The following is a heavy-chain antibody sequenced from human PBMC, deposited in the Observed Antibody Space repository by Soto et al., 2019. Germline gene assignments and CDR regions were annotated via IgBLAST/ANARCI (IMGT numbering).Heavy chain of an antibody. D-gene: IGHD3-10*02. J-gene: IGHJ5*01. V-gene: IGHV4-59*01. CDR3: ASMIGDPVLSFDS. Sequence: QVQLQESGPGLVKPSETLSLTCTVSGGSISSYYWSWIRQPPGKGLEWIGFIFYSGSTSYNPSLKNRVTISIDTSEDQFSLKLNSVTAADTAVYYCASMIGDPVLSFDSWGQGTLVAVSS. CDR1: GGSISSYY. CDR2: IFYSGST.